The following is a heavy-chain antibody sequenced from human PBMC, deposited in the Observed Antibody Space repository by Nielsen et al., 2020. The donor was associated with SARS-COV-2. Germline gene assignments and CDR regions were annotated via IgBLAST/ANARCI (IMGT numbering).Heavy chain of an antibody. Sequence: SATLSLTCTVSGGSISSYYWSWIRQPPGKGLEWIGYIYYSGSTNYNPSLKSRVTIPVDTSKNQFSLKLSSVTAADTAVYYCARDGNPAYYYYGMDVWGQGTTVTVS. CDR1: GGSISSYY. CDR2: IYYSGST. D-gene: IGHD1-14*01. CDR3: ARDGNPAYYYYGMDV. V-gene: IGHV4-59*13. J-gene: IGHJ6*02.